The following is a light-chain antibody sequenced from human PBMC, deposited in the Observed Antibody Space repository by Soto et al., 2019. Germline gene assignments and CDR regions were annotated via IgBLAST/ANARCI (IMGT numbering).Light chain of an antibody. CDR3: ISYAGSNKPA. CDR2: DVN. J-gene: IGLJ2*01. CDR1: SSDVGGYNY. Sequence: QSVLTQPPSASGSPGQSVAISCSGTSSDVGGYNYVSWYQQHPGKAPKLMIYDVNKRPPGVPDRFSGSKSGNTASLTVSGLQAEDEADYYCISYAGSNKPAFGGGTKLTVL. V-gene: IGLV2-8*01.